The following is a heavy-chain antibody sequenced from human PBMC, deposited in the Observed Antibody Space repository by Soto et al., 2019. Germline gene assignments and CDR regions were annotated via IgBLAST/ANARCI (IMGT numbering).Heavy chain of an antibody. J-gene: IGHJ4*02. D-gene: IGHD3-22*01. Sequence: KSSETLSLTCAVYGGSFSGYYWSWIRQPPGKGXEWXGEINHSGSTNYNPALKSRVTISVDTSKNQFSLKLSSVTAADTAVYYCARAQLSGYYSDYWGQGTLVTVSS. CDR2: INHSGST. CDR1: GGSFSGYY. V-gene: IGHV4-34*01. CDR3: ARAQLSGYYSDY.